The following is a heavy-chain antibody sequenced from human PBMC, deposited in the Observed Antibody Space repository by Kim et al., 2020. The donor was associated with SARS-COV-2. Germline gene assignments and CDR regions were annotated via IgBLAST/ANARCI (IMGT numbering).Heavy chain of an antibody. Sequence: SVKVSCKASGGTFSSYAISWVRQAPGQGLEWMGGIIPIFGTANYAQKFQGRVTITADESTSTAYMELSSLRSEDTAVYYCARGRHETWLQLYYYYGMDVWGQGTTVTVSS. D-gene: IGHD5-12*01. J-gene: IGHJ6*02. CDR1: GGTFSSYA. CDR3: ARGRHETWLQLYYYYGMDV. V-gene: IGHV1-69*13. CDR2: IIPIFGTA.